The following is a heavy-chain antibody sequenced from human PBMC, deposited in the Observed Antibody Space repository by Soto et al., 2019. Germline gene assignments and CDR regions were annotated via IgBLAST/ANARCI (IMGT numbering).Heavy chain of an antibody. V-gene: IGHV1-46*01. Sequence: ASVKVSCKASGYTFTAYHMHWVRQAPGQGLEWVGIINPSLGTANYAQKFQGRVAMTWDTSTTTVYMELSSLRSDDTAVYYCARAPYSRTSLHFDFWGQGPLVTVSS. CDR3: ARAPYSRTSLHFDF. D-gene: IGHD3-22*01. CDR2: INPSLGTA. J-gene: IGHJ4*02. CDR1: GYTFTAYH.